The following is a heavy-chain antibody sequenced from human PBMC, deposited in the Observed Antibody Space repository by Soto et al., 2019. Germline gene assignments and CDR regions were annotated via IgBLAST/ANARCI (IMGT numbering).Heavy chain of an antibody. CDR2: ISYDGSNK. J-gene: IGHJ4*02. V-gene: IGHV3-30-3*01. CDR3: ARDLRTQYYYGSGSYYNTDY. CDR1: GFTFSSYA. D-gene: IGHD3-10*01. Sequence: GGSLRLSCAASGFTFSSYAMHWVRQAPGKGLEWVAVISYDGSNKYYADSVKGRFTISRDNSKNTLYLQMNSLRAEDTAVYYCARDLRTQYYYGSGSYYNTDYWGQGTLVTVSS.